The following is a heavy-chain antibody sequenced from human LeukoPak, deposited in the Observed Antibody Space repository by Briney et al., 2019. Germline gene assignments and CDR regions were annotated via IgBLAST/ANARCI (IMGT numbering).Heavy chain of an antibody. V-gene: IGHV1-24*01. D-gene: IGHD3-3*01. Sequence: ASVKVSCKVSGYTLTELSMHWVRQAPGKGLEWMGGFDPEDGETIYAQKFQGRVTMTEDTSTDTAYMELSSLRSEDTAVYYCATGDYDFWSGYQNWFDPWGQGTLVTVSS. CDR1: GYTLTELS. CDR2: FDPEDGET. J-gene: IGHJ5*02. CDR3: ATGDYDFWSGYQNWFDP.